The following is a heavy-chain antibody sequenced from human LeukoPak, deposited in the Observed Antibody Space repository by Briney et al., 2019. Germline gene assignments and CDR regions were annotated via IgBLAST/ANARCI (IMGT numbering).Heavy chain of an antibody. D-gene: IGHD6-6*01. Sequence: AASVKVSCKASGGTFSSYAISWVRQAPGQGLEWMGGIIPIFGTANYAQKFQGRVTITTDESTSTAYMELSSLSSEDTAVYYCARDGDSSSFHYWGQGTLVTVSS. CDR3: ARDGDSSSFHY. CDR2: IIPIFGTA. V-gene: IGHV1-69*05. J-gene: IGHJ4*02. CDR1: GGTFSSYA.